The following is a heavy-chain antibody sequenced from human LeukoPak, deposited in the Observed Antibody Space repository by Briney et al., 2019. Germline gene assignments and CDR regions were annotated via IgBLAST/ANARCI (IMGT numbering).Heavy chain of an antibody. CDR2: ISSSSSYI. V-gene: IGHV3-21*01. D-gene: IGHD6-19*01. J-gene: IGHJ4*02. CDR1: GFSFSSYS. CDR3: ARVGKNGWDSDH. Sequence: GGSLRLSCVVSGFSFSSYSMNWVRQAPGKGLEWVSSISSSSSYIYYADSVKGRFTISRDNAKNSLYLQMNSLRAEDTAVYYCARVGKNGWDSDHWGQGTLVTVSS.